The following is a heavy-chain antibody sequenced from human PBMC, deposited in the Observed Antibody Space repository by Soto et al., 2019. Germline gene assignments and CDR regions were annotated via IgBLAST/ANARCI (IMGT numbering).Heavy chain of an antibody. CDR2: ISSSSSTI. J-gene: IGHJ6*02. CDR1: GFTFSSYS. D-gene: IGHD3-3*01. V-gene: IGHV3-48*02. Sequence: PGGSLRLSCAASGFTFSSYSMNWVRQAPGKGLEWVSYISSSSSTIYYADSVKGRFTISRDNAKNSLYLQMNSLRDEDTAVYYCARGTYYDFWSGYGSPDYYGMDVWGQGTTVTVSS. CDR3: ARGTYYDFWSGYGSPDYYGMDV.